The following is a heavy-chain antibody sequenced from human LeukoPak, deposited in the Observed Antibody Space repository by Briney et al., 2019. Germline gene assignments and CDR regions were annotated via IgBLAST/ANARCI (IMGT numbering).Heavy chain of an antibody. CDR2: ISGSGGST. J-gene: IGHJ4*02. CDR3: ARANDYYDSSGYYFDY. Sequence: GGSLRLSCAASGFTFSSYAMSWVRQAPGKGLEWVSAISGSGGSTYYADSVKGRFTISRDNSKNTLYLQMNSLRAEDTAVYYCARANDYYDSSGYYFDYWGQGTLVTVSS. V-gene: IGHV3-23*01. CDR1: GFTFSSYA. D-gene: IGHD3-22*01.